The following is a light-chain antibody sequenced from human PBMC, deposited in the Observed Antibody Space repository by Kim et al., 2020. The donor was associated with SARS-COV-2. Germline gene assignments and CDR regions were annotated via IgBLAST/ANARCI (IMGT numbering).Light chain of an antibody. V-gene: IGLV3-21*04. CDR2: YDS. CDR3: QVWDSSSDHPYVV. Sequence: SYELTQPPSVSVAPGKTARITCGGNNIGSKSVHWYQQKPGQAPVLVIYYDSDRPSGIPERFSGSNSGNTATLTISRVEAGDEADYYCQVWDSSSDHPYVVFGGGTKVTVL. CDR1: NIGSKS. J-gene: IGLJ2*01.